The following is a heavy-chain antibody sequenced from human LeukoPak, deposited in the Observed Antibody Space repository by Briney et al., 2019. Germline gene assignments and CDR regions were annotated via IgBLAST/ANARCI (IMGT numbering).Heavy chain of an antibody. V-gene: IGHV1-2*02. CDR1: GYTFTGHD. J-gene: IGHJ4*02. CDR3: ARKSLWTVDF. D-gene: IGHD3/OR15-3a*01. CDR2: INPNNGAT. Sequence: ASVKVSCKASGYTFTGHDVHWVRHAPGQGLEWMAWINPNNGATDYAQKFQDRVTVTRDTSISTVYMELRSLTSDDTAVYYCARKSLWTVDFWGQGTLVSVSS.